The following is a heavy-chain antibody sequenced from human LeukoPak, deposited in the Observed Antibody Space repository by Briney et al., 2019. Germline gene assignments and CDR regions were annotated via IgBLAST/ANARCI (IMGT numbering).Heavy chain of an antibody. J-gene: IGHJ6*03. Sequence: GASVKVSCKASGYTFTSYTMNWVRQAPGQGLEWMGWINTNTGNPTYAQGFTGRFVFSLDTSVSTAYLQISSLKAEDTAVYYCARLAYDFWSGYFNYYYMDVWGKGTTVTVSS. CDR2: INTNTGNP. CDR3: ARLAYDFWSGYFNYYYMDV. V-gene: IGHV7-4-1*02. CDR1: GYTFTSYT. D-gene: IGHD3-3*01.